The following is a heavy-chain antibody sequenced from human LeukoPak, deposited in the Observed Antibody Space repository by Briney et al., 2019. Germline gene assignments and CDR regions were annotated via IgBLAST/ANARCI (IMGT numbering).Heavy chain of an antibody. V-gene: IGHV1-69*01. CDR3: ARAATTVTTEDAFDI. Sequence: SVKVSCKASGGTFSSYAISWVRQAPGQGLEWMGGIIPIFGTANYAQKFQGRVTITADESTSTAYMELSSLRSEDTAVYYCARAATTVTTEDAFDIWGQGTMVTVSS. D-gene: IGHD4-17*01. CDR2: IIPIFGTA. CDR1: GGTFSSYA. J-gene: IGHJ3*02.